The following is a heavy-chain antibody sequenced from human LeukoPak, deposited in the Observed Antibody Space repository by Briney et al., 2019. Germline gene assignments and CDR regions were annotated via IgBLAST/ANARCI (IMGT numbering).Heavy chain of an antibody. CDR3: ARAMIVVVIPFDY. Sequence: PGGSLRLSCAASGFTFSSYGMHWVRQAPGKGLEWVAVIWYDGSNKYYADSVKGRFTISRDNSKNTLYLQMNSLRAEDTAVYYCARAMIVVVIPFDYWGQGTLVTVSS. V-gene: IGHV3-33*01. CDR1: GFTFSSYG. J-gene: IGHJ4*02. CDR2: IWYDGSNK. D-gene: IGHD3-22*01.